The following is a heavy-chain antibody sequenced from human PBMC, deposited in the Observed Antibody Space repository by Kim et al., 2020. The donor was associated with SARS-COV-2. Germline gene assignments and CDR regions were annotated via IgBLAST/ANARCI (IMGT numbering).Heavy chain of an antibody. V-gene: IGHV3-11*01. D-gene: IGHD2-15*01. J-gene: IGHJ6*02. CDR3: ARVGVRYCSGGSCYLYYYGMDV. CDR1: GFTFSDYY. Sequence: GGSLRLSCAASGFTFSDYYMSWIRQAPGKGLEWVSYISSSGSTIYYADSVKGRFTISRDNAKNSLYLQMNSLRAEDTAVYYCARVGVRYCSGGSCYLYYYGMDVWGQGTTVTVSS. CDR2: ISSSGSTI.